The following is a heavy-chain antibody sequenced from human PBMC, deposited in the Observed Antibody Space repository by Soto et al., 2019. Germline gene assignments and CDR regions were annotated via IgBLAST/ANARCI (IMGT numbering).Heavy chain of an antibody. D-gene: IGHD3-3*01. CDR1: GFSFSRHA. Sequence: AQLLESGGGLVQPGGSLRLSCAASGFSFSRHAMSWVRQAPGKGLEWVSAISFSGDSTYYADSVRGRFTISRDNSKNTQYLQMNSLRAEDTAVYYCARGADFWSAYYYYMDVWGEGTTVTVSS. J-gene: IGHJ6*03. CDR3: ARGADFWSAYYYYMDV. V-gene: IGHV3-23*01. CDR2: ISFSGDST.